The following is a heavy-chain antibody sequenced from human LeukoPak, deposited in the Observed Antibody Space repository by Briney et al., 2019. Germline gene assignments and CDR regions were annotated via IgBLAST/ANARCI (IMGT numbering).Heavy chain of an antibody. CDR3: ARDRGSYYDSSGYSDY. D-gene: IGHD3-22*01. J-gene: IGHJ4*02. CDR2: IYPRDGST. V-gene: IGHV1-46*01. CDR1: GYTFTNNY. Sequence: ASVKVSCKASGYTFTNNYLHWVRQAPGQGLEWMGMIYPRDGSTSYAQNFQGRVTMTRDTSTSTVYMELNSLRSEDTAVYYCARDRGSYYDSSGYSDYWGQGTLVTVSS.